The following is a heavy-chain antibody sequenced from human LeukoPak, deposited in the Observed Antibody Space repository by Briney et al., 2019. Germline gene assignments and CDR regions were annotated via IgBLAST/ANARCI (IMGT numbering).Heavy chain of an antibody. Sequence: GGSLRLSCAASGFTFSSFGMHWVRQAPGKGLEWVAVISYDGSDKYYADSVKGRFTISRDNSKNTLYLQMNSLRAEDTGVYYCAKDGGIAPAGNSRWFDPWGQGTLVTVSS. V-gene: IGHV3-30*18. CDR3: AKDGGIAPAGNSRWFDP. D-gene: IGHD6-13*01. CDR2: ISYDGSDK. J-gene: IGHJ5*02. CDR1: GFTFSSFG.